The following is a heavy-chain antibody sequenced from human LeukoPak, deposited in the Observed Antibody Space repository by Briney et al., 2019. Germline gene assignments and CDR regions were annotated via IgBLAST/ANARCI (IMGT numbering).Heavy chain of an antibody. Sequence: GGSLRLSCAASGFTFNDARMSWVRQAPGKGLEWVANIKPDGGEKYYVDSEKGRFTISRDNAKNSLNLQMNSLRVEDTAVYYCARVNYGSGTCFDYWGQGTLVTVSS. CDR3: ARVNYGSGTCFDY. D-gene: IGHD3-10*01. CDR1: GFTFNDAR. CDR2: IKPDGGEK. J-gene: IGHJ4*02. V-gene: IGHV3-7*01.